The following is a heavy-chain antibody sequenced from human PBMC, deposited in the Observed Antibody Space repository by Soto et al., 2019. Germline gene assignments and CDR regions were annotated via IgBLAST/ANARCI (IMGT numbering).Heavy chain of an antibody. CDR1: GFTFSSYA. J-gene: IGHJ5*02. V-gene: IGHV3-23*01. CDR2: ISGSGGST. Sequence: GGSLRLSCAASGFTFSSYAMSWVRQAPGKGLEWVSAISGSGGSTYYADSVKGRFTISRDNSKNTLYLQMNSLRAEDTAVYYCARTPLYPELVRFDPWGQGTLVTVSS. CDR3: ARTPLYPELVRFDP. D-gene: IGHD1-7*01.